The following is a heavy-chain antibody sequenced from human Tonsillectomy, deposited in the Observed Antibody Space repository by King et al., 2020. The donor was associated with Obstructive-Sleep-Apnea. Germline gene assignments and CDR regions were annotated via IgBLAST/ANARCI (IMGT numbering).Heavy chain of an antibody. CDR1: GFTFGDYA. Sequence: VQLVESGGGLVQPGRSLRLSCTASGFTFGDYAMSWFRQAPGKGLEWVGFIRSEAYGGTTEYAAPGKGRFTISRDDSKRIAYLQMNSLKIEDTAVYYCTRDIWARGPGEYWGQGTLVTVSS. D-gene: IGHD3-10*01. V-gene: IGHV3-49*03. J-gene: IGHJ4*02. CDR2: IRSEAYGGTT. CDR3: TRDIWARGPGEY.